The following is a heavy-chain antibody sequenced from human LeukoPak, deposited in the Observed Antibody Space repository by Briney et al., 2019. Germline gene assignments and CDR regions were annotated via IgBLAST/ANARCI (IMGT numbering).Heavy chain of an antibody. J-gene: IGHJ4*02. Sequence: GGSLRLSCEFSGIIFSTYAMNWVRQAPGKGLVWISYISGSSSGSTSITQYADSVKGRFTISRDNAKNSLHLQMDSLSAEDTAVYYCARDFWSGYYTEDWGQGALVIVSS. V-gene: IGHV3-48*04. CDR2: ISGSSSGSTSIT. D-gene: IGHD3-3*01. CDR1: GIIFSTYA. CDR3: ARDFWSGYYTED.